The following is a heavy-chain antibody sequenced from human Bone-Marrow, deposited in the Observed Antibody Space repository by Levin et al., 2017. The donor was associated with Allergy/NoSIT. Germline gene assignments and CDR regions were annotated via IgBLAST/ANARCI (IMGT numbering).Heavy chain of an antibody. J-gene: IGHJ6*02. CDR1: GFIFQNSW. CDR2: IKYDGSER. V-gene: IGHV3-7*01. D-gene: IGHD6-19*01. Sequence: GGSLRLSCAASGFIFQNSWMAWVRQAPGKGLEWVANIKYDGSERYYVDSVKGRFTISRDNAKKSVYLQMNSLRAEDTAVYYCARDQWLVLRSFGMDIWGQGTTVTVSS. CDR3: ARDQWLVLRSFGMDI.